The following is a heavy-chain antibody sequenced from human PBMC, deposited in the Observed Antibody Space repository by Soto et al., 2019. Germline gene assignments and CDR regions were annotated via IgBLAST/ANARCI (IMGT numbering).Heavy chain of an antibody. D-gene: IGHD2-15*01. CDR3: ATGARGYCSGGSCYLNALYYYGMDV. J-gene: IGHJ6*02. CDR1: GGSVSSGSYY. Sequence: SETLSLTCTVSGGSVSSGSYYWSRIRQPPGKGLEWIGYIYYSGSTNYNPSLKSRVTISVDTSKNQFSLKLSSVTAADTAVYYCATGARGYCSGGSCYLNALYYYGMDVWGQGTTVTVSS. V-gene: IGHV4-61*01. CDR2: IYYSGST.